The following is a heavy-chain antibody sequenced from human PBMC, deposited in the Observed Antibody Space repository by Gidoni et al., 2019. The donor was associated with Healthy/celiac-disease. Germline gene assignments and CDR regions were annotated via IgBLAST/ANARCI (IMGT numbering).Heavy chain of an antibody. V-gene: IGHV3-11*01. J-gene: IGHJ6*02. D-gene: IGHD2-15*01. Sequence: QVQLVESGAGLVKPGGSLRLSCEASGFTFSYYYMSWIRQAPGKGLEWVSYISSSGSTIYYADSVKGRFTISRDNAKNSLYLQMNSLRAEDTAVYYCARDGVVVVAATPPDYYYYGMDVWGQGTTVTVSS. CDR1: GFTFSYYY. CDR3: ARDGVVVVAATPPDYYYYGMDV. CDR2: ISSSGSTI.